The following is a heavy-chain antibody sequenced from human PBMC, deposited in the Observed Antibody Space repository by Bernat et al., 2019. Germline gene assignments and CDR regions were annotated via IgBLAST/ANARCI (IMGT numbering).Heavy chain of an antibody. D-gene: IGHD3-22*01. J-gene: IGHJ4*02. CDR3: ARDDYYDSSGYKPLDY. V-gene: IGHV4-4*02. Sequence: QVQLQESGPGLVKPSGTLSLTCAVSGGSISSSNWWSWVRQPPGKGVEWIGEIYHSGSTNYNPSLESRVTISVDKSKNQFSLKLSSVTAADTAVYYCARDDYYDSSGYKPLDYWGQGTLVTVSS. CDR1: GGSISSSNW. CDR2: IYHSGST.